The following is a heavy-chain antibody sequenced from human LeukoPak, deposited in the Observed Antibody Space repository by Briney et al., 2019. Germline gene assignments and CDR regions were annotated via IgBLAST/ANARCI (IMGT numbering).Heavy chain of an antibody. CDR1: GFTLTNHG. Sequence: GGSLRLSCAVSGFTLTNHGVSWVRQAPGKGLEWVSIITGTGGRYYGDSVKGRFILSRDNSKNTVYMQTSSLRAEDTATYYCAKDYCRDGNCPFPFLDSWGQGTLVTVSS. D-gene: IGHD2-15*01. CDR3: AKDYCRDGNCPFPFLDS. J-gene: IGHJ4*02. V-gene: IGHV3-23*01. CDR2: ITGTGGR.